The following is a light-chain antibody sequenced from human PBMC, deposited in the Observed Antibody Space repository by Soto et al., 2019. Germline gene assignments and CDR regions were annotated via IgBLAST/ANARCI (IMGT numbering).Light chain of an antibody. CDR1: QSVDSY. CDR3: QRRNNWPPGPS. Sequence: EIVLTQSPATLALSPGERATLSCRASQSVDSYLALYQQKPGQAPRLVIYDAANRATGITARFSGSGSGTDFTLTISSLEPEDFAVYYCQRRNNWPPGPSFGPGTKVDIK. V-gene: IGKV3-11*01. J-gene: IGKJ3*01. CDR2: DAA.